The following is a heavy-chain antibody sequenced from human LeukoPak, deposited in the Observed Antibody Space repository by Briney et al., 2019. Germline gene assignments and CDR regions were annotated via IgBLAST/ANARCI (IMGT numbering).Heavy chain of an antibody. CDR1: GDSISSGRNY. CDR2: IYSSGNT. V-gene: IGHV4-39*01. Sequence: SETLSLTCSVSGDSISSGRNYWGWIRQSPGKGLEWIASIYSSGNTHSNPSLKSRVSISVDTSKNQVSLKLYSVTASDAAIYYCARHLSGTTTSHYFDFWGQGTLVTVSS. CDR3: ARHLSGTTTSHYFDF. D-gene: IGHD1-1*01. J-gene: IGHJ4*02.